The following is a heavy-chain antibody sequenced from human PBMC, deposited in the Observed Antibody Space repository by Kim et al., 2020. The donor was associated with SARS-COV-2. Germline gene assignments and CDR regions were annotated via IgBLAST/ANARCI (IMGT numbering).Heavy chain of an antibody. V-gene: IGHV4-34*01. J-gene: IGHJ6*02. D-gene: IGHD2-2*01. CDR1: GGSFSGYY. CDR3: ARGQRCSSTSCYSGVRLHYYYGMDV. Sequence: SETLSLTCAVYGGSFSGYYWSWIRQPPGKGLEWIGEINHSGSTNYNPSLKSRVTISVDTSKNQFSLKLSSVTAADTAVYYCARGQRCSSTSCYSGVRLHYYYGMDVWGQGTTVTVSS. CDR2: INHSGST.